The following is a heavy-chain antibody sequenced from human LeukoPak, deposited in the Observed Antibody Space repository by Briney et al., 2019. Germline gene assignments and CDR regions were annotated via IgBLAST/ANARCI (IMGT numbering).Heavy chain of an antibody. CDR3: ARDIGGTVTNGGDY. J-gene: IGHJ4*02. V-gene: IGHV1-69*05. D-gene: IGHD4-17*01. CDR1: GGTFSSYA. Sequence: ASVKVSCKASGGTFSSYAISWVRQAPGQGLEWMGGIIPIFGTANYAQKFQGRVTMTRDMSTSTVYMELSSLRSEDTAVYYCARDIGGTVTNGGDYWGQGTLVTVSS. CDR2: IIPIFGTA.